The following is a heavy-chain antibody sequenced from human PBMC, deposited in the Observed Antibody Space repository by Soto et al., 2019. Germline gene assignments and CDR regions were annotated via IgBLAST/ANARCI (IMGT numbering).Heavy chain of an antibody. CDR1: EYNFPSYW. CDR3: ARRSGPGTFYSYGMDV. CDR2: IYPGDSDT. J-gene: IGHJ6*01. Sequence: PGESLKISCKGSEYNFPSYWIGWVRQMPGKGLEWMGMIYPGDSDTRYSPSFQGQVTISADKSISSAYLQWSSLKASDTAMYYCARRSGPGTFYSYGMDVWGQGTTVTVSS. V-gene: IGHV5-51*01. D-gene: IGHD1-7*01.